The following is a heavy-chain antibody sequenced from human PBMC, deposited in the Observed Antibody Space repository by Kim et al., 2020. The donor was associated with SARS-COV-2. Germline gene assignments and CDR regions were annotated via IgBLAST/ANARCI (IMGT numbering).Heavy chain of an antibody. D-gene: IGHD3-10*01. CDR3: TRGLVSITMVRGVPFDY. Sequence: VKGRFTISRDDSKSIAYLQMNSLKTEDTAVYYCTRGLVSITMVRGVPFDYWGQGTLVTVSS. V-gene: IGHV3-49*02. J-gene: IGHJ4*02.